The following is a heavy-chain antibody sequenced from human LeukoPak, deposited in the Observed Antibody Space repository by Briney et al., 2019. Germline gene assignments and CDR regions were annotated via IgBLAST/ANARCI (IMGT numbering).Heavy chain of an antibody. Sequence: ASVKVSCKVSGYTLTDLSVHWVRQTPGKGLEWMGGFDPEDGETIYAQKFQGRVTMTEDTSTDTAYMELSSLRSEDTAVYYCARERRDCSSTSCPYYFDYWGQGTLVTVSS. CDR3: ARERRDCSSTSCPYYFDY. J-gene: IGHJ4*02. D-gene: IGHD2-2*01. CDR2: FDPEDGET. V-gene: IGHV1-24*01. CDR1: GYTLTDLS.